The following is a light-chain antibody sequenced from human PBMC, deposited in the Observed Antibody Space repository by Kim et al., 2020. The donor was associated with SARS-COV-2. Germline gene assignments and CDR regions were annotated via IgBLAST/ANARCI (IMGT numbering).Light chain of an antibody. Sequence: DIQMTQSPSSLSASVGDRVTMTCQASDDINTYVNWYQQKPGKAPKLMIYDASNLEIGVPSRFSGSGSGTDFTFTIKNLRPEDTATYYCQQSQKLPYTFGPGNKLEI. J-gene: IGKJ2*01. CDR1: DDINTY. CDR2: DAS. CDR3: QQSQKLPYT. V-gene: IGKV1-33*01.